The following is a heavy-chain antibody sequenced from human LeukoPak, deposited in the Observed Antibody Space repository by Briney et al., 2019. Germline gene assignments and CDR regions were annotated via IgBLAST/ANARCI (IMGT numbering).Heavy chain of an antibody. V-gene: IGHV4-4*02. CDR1: GGSISSSNW. CDR2: IYHSGST. Sequence: MTSETLSLTCAVSGGSISSSNWWSWVRQPPGKGLEWIGEIYHSGSTNYNPSLKSRVTISVDKSKNQFSLKLSSVTAADTAVYYCARLNGFLNYYDSSGYSDYWGQGTLVTVSS. D-gene: IGHD3-22*01. CDR3: ARLNGFLNYYDSSGYSDY. J-gene: IGHJ4*02.